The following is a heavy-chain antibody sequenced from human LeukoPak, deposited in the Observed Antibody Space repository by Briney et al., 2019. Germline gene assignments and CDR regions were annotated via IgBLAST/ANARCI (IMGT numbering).Heavy chain of an antibody. CDR1: GFTFSNSG. Sequence: GGSLRLSCVASGFTFSNSGMSWVRQPPGKGLEWVSSINGGGDTTYYADSVRGRFTISRDNSKNTLFLQMNSLRAEDTAVYYCARGVNYYGSGSPPIWGQGTLVTVSS. CDR2: INGGGDTT. J-gene: IGHJ4*02. V-gene: IGHV3-23*01. CDR3: ARGVNYYGSGSPPI. D-gene: IGHD3-10*01.